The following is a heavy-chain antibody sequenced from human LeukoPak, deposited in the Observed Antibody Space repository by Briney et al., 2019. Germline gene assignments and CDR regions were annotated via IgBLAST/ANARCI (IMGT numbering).Heavy chain of an antibody. CDR1: GFTFSTYG. V-gene: IGHV3-33*01. CDR2: IWYDGSNK. Sequence: GGSLTLSCAASGFTFSTYGMHWVRQAPGEGLEWVAVIWYDGSNKYYADSVKGRFTISRDNSKNTLYLQMDSLRAEDTALYYCARDWGSGNSYYFDYWGRGTLVTVSS. J-gene: IGHJ4*02. CDR3: ARDWGSGNSYYFDY. D-gene: IGHD3-10*01.